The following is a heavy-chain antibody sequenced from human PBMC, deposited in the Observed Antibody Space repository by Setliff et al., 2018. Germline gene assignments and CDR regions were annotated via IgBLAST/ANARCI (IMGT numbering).Heavy chain of an antibody. D-gene: IGHD1-26*01. J-gene: IGHJ4*02. V-gene: IGHV1-18*01. CDR2: ISAYNGNT. CDR3: ARVRYSGSYLVGNY. Sequence: ASVKVSCKASGYTFTSYGISWVRQAPGQGLEWMGWISAYNGNTNYAQKLQGRVTMTTDTSTSTAYMELRSLRSDDTAAYYCARVRYSGSYLVGNYWGQGTLVTVSS. CDR1: GYTFTSYG.